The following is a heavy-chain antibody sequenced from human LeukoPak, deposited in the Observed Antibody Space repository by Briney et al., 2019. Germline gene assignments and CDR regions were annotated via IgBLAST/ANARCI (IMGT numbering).Heavy chain of an antibody. D-gene: IGHD4-23*01. CDR1: GLIFSGSA. V-gene: IGHV3-73*01. Sequence: GGSLRLSCAASGLIFSGSAMHWVRQASGKGLEWVGRIRSKANNYATAYAASVKGRFTISRDDSKNTAYLQMNSLKTEDTAVYYCTRRYGANSWWFDPWGQGTLVTVSS. CDR2: IRSKANNYAT. J-gene: IGHJ5*02. CDR3: TRRYGANSWWFDP.